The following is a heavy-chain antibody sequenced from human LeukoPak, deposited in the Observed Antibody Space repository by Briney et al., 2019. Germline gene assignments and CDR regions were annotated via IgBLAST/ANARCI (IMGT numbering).Heavy chain of an antibody. Sequence: SETLSLTCTVSGGSISSSSYDWGWIRQPPGKGLEWIVSIYYSGTTSYTPSLNSRVTISVDTSKNQFSLKLSSVTAADTAVYYCARHSGWTTWGYWGQGTLVTVSS. CDR3: ARHSGWTTWGY. CDR2: IYYSGTT. J-gene: IGHJ4*02. CDR1: GGSISSSSYD. D-gene: IGHD1-1*01. V-gene: IGHV4-39*01.